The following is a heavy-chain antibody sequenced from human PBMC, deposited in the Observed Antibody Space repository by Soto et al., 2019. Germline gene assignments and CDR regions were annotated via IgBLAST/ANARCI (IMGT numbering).Heavy chain of an antibody. Sequence: EVQLVESGGGLVQPGGSLRLSCAASGFTFSSYWMSWVRQAPGKGLEWVANIKQDGSEKYYVDSVKGRFTISRDNAKNSLYLQMNCLRAADTAVYYCARVFRNYVDYGADWFDPWGQGTLVTVSS. J-gene: IGHJ5*02. V-gene: IGHV3-7*01. D-gene: IGHD1-7*01. CDR1: GFTFSSYW. CDR3: ARVFRNYVDYGADWFDP. CDR2: IKQDGSEK.